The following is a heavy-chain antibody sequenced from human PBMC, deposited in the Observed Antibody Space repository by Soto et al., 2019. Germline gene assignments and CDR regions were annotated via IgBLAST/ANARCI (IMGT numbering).Heavy chain of an antibody. CDR2: IKQDGSEK. Sequence: GSLRLSCAASGFTFSKYWMSWVRQAPGKGLEWVANIKQDGSEKYYVDSVKGRFTISRDNSKNTLFLHMSNLRAEDTAMYYCTIVRVADSALDHWGQGTLVTVSS. D-gene: IGHD3-10*02. CDR3: TIVRVADSALDH. J-gene: IGHJ4*02. V-gene: IGHV3-7*01. CDR1: GFTFSKYW.